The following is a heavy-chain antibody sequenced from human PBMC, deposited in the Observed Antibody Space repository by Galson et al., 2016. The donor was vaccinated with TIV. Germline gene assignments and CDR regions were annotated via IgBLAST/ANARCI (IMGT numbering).Heavy chain of an antibody. CDR3: ARGPPENY. CDR1: GDTFSNYA. Sequence: SVKVSCKASGDTFSNYAISWVRQAPGQGLEWMGRIIPIFNIANYAQEFQGRVTITADESTSTVYMELNSLRSDDTAVYYCARGPPENYWGQGTLVTVSS. V-gene: IGHV1-69*13. D-gene: IGHD1-14*01. CDR2: IIPIFNIA. J-gene: IGHJ4*02.